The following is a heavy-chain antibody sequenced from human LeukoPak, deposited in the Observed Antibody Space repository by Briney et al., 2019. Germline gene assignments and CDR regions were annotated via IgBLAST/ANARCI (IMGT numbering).Heavy chain of an antibody. Sequence: GGSLRLSCAASGFTFSSYWMSWVRQALGKGLEWVSVIYSGGSTYYADSVKGRFTISRDNSKNTLYLQMNSLRAEDTAVYYCASGYCSGGSCYPYYYGMDVWGQGTTVTVSS. D-gene: IGHD2-15*01. CDR2: IYSGGST. CDR1: GFTFSSYW. CDR3: ASGYCSGGSCYPYYYGMDV. J-gene: IGHJ6*02. V-gene: IGHV3-53*01.